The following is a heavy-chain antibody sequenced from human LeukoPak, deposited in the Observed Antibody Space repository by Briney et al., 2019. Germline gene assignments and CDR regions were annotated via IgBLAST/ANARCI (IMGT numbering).Heavy chain of an antibody. CDR3: ARARRDIVVVVAATYTQAYYFDY. CDR2: MNPNSGNT. D-gene: IGHD2-15*01. V-gene: IGHV1-8*03. Sequence: ASVKVSCKASGYTFTSYDINWVRQATGQGLEWMGWMNPNSGNTGYAQKFQGRVTITRNTSISTAYMELSSLRSEDTAVYYCARARRDIVVVVAATYTQAYYFDYWGQGTLVTVSS. J-gene: IGHJ4*02. CDR1: GYTFTSYD.